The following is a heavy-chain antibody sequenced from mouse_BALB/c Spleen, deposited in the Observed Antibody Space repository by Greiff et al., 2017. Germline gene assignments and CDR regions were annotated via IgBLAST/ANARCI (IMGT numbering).Heavy chain of an antibody. CDR2: INSNGGST. Sequence: EVKLMESGGGLVQPGGSLKLSCAASGFTFSSYGMSWVRQTPDKRLELVATINSNGGSTYYPDSVKGRFTISRDNAKNTLYLQMSSLKSEDTAMYYCARRGTYYRYEGYAMDYWGQGTSVTVSS. CDR3: ARRGTYYRYEGYAMDY. CDR1: GFTFSSYG. J-gene: IGHJ4*01. V-gene: IGHV5-6-3*01. D-gene: IGHD2-14*01.